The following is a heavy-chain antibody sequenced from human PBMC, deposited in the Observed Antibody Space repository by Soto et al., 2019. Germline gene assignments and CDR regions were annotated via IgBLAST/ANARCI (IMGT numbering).Heavy chain of an antibody. D-gene: IGHD6-19*01. V-gene: IGHV3-21*01. CDR3: ASGGSGWSGAEYFQH. CDR2: ISSSSSYI. J-gene: IGHJ1*01. CDR1: GFTFSRYS. Sequence: PGGSLRLSCAASGFTFSRYSINWVRQAPGKGLEWVSSISSSSSYIYYADSVKGRFTISRDNAKNSLYLQMNSLRAEDTAVYYCASGGSGWSGAEYFQHWGQGTLVTVSS.